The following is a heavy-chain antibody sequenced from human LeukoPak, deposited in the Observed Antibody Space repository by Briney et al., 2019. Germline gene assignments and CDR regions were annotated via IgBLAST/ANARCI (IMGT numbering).Heavy chain of an antibody. Sequence: SETLSLTCTVSGGSISSGSYYWSWIRQPAGKGLGWIGRIYTSGSTNYNPSLKSRVTISVDTSKNQFSLKLSSVTAADTAAYYCARDRGYSPYGILYYYYYYMDVWGKGTTVTISS. J-gene: IGHJ6*03. V-gene: IGHV4-61*02. CDR3: ARDRGYSPYGILYYYYYYMDV. CDR1: GGSISSGSYY. CDR2: IYTSGST. D-gene: IGHD3-10*01.